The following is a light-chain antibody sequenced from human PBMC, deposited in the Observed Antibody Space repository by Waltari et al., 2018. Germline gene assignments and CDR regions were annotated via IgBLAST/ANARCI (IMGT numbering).Light chain of an antibody. J-gene: IGKJ4*01. Sequence: AIRITQSPSSVSASTGDRVTITCRASQGLSSYLAWYQQRPGKAPKLLTYAASALQNGVPSRVIGSGSGTAFTLTISCLQSEDFATYDCQQYYSFPFLFGGGTKVEIK. CDR3: QQYYSFPFL. CDR1: QGLSSY. V-gene: IGKV1-8*01. CDR2: AAS.